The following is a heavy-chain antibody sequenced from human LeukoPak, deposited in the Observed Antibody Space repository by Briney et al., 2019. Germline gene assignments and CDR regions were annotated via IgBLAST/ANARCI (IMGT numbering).Heavy chain of an antibody. CDR1: GFSFSNYG. D-gene: IGHD3-22*01. Sequence: PGGSLRLSCAASGFSFSNYGMDWVRQAPGKGLEWVAFIRYDGSNKYYADSVKGRFTISRDNSKNTLYLQMNSLRAEDTAVYYCAKAASAYDSSGYYYGGFDYWGQGTLVTVSS. V-gene: IGHV3-30*02. CDR3: AKAASAYDSSGYYYGGFDY. J-gene: IGHJ4*02. CDR2: IRYDGSNK.